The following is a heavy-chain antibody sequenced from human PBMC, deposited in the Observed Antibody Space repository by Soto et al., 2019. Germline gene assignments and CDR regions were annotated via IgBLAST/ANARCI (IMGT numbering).Heavy chain of an antibody. D-gene: IGHD3-3*01. CDR3: AREGYDFWSGYYTSAFDI. J-gene: IGHJ3*02. CDR1: GFTVSSNY. Sequence: GSLRLSCAASGFTVSSNYMSWVRQAPGKGLEWVSVIYSGGSTYYADSVKGRFTISRDNSKNTLYLQMNSLRAEDTAVYYCAREGYDFWSGYYTSAFDIWGQGTMVTVS. CDR2: IYSGGST. V-gene: IGHV3-66*01.